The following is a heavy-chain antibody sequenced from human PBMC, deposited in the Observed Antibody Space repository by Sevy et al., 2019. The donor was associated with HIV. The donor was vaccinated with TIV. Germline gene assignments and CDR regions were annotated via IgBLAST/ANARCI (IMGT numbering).Heavy chain of an antibody. J-gene: IGHJ4*02. CDR2: IYYSGST. D-gene: IGHD2-15*01. Sequence: SETLSLTCDVSGYSLGSAYYWGWIRQSPGKGLEWIGNIYYSGSTYYNPSLKSRVSMSMHTSKDQFSLKLTSVTAADTAVYYCAGHIVTVSASIKASGLYDYWGQGTLVTVSS. V-gene: IGHV4-38-2*01. CDR1: GYSLGSAYY. CDR3: AGHIVTVSASIKASGLYDY.